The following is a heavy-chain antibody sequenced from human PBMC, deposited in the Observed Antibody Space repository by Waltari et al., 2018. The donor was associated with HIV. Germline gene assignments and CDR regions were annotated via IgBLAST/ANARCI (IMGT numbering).Heavy chain of an antibody. CDR2: INPNSGGT. CDR1: GYTFTGYY. J-gene: IGHJ5*02. V-gene: IGHV1-2*02. Sequence: QVQLVKSGAAVKKPGASLTVSCQASGYTFTGYYMHWVRQAPGQGLEWMGWINPNSGGTNYAQKFQGRVTMTRDTSISTAYMELSRLRSDDTAVYYCARDSVREFDPWGQGTLVTVSS. CDR3: ARDSVREFDP. D-gene: IGHD6-19*01.